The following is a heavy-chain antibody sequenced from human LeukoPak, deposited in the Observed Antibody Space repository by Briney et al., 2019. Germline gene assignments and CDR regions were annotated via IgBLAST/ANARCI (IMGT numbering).Heavy chain of an antibody. Sequence: LGGSRKIPCKGSGYSFTSYWIAWVRQIPGKGLEWMGIIYPGDSDTRYSPSFQGQVTISADKSISTAHLQWSSLKASDTAMYYCARHSGSYYTFYYYYMDVWGKGTTVTVSS. D-gene: IGHD1-26*01. CDR3: ARHSGSYYTFYYYYMDV. V-gene: IGHV5-51*01. CDR1: GYSFTSYW. CDR2: IYPGDSDT. J-gene: IGHJ6*03.